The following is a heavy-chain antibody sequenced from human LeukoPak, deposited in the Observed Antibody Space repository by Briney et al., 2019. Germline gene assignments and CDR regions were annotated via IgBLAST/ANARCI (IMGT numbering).Heavy chain of an antibody. Sequence: ASVKVSCKASGYTFTSYGISWVRQAPGQGLEWMGWISAYNGNTNYAQKVQDRVTMTRDTSTSTVYMELRSLRSDDTAVYYCARAQYGGSPGDWYHDLWGRGTLVTVSS. CDR2: ISAYNGNT. CDR3: ARAQYGGSPGDWYHDL. CDR1: GYTFTSYG. J-gene: IGHJ2*01. V-gene: IGHV1-18*01. D-gene: IGHD1-26*01.